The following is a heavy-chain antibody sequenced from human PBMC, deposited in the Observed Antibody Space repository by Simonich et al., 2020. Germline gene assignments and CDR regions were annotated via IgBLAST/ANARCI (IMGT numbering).Heavy chain of an antibody. J-gene: IGHJ4*02. Sequence: EVQLVESGGGLVQPGGSLRLSCAASGFTFSSSWMHWVRQAPGKGLVGVSRINSDGSSTSDADSVKGRFTIARDNAKNTLYLQMNSLRAEDTAVYYCARNRLDYWGQGTLVTVSS. CDR2: INSDGSST. CDR3: ARNRLDY. CDR1: GFTFSSSW. V-gene: IGHV3-74*01.